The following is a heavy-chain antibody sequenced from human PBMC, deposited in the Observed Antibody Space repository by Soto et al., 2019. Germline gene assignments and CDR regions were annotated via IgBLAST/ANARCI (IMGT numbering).Heavy chain of an antibody. V-gene: IGHV4-4*02. J-gene: IGHJ6*02. Sequence: KTSETLSLTCAVSGGSISSSNWWSWVRQPPGKGLEWIGEIYHSGSTNYNPSLKSRVTISVDKSKNQFSLKLSSVTAADTAVYYCARGYYCSSTSCYEDYYYGMDVWGQGTTVTVSS. CDR2: IYHSGST. D-gene: IGHD2-2*01. CDR3: ARGYYCSSTSCYEDYYYGMDV. CDR1: GGSISSSNW.